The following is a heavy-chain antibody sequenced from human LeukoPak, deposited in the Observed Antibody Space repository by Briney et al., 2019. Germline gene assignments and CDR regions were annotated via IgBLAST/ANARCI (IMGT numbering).Heavy chain of an antibody. Sequence: GGSLRLSCAASGFTFSSFEMNWVRQAPGKGLEWVSYISSGGGAIYYADSVKGRFTISRDNARNSLYLQMNSLRAEDTAVYYCARGFIAAAGIDYWGQGTLVTVSS. D-gene: IGHD6-13*01. J-gene: IGHJ4*02. CDR1: GFTFSSFE. V-gene: IGHV3-48*03. CDR2: ISSGGGAI. CDR3: ARGFIAAAGIDY.